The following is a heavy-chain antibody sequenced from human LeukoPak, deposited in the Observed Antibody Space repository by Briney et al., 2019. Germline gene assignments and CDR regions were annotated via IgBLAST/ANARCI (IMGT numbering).Heavy chain of an antibody. CDR3: ARDRADTPYYYYYMDV. D-gene: IGHD5-24*01. Sequence: PGGSLRLSCAASGFTVSSNYMSWVRQAPGKGLEWVSVIYSGGSTYYADSVKGRFTISRDNSKNTLYLQMNSLRAEDTAVYYCARDRADTPYYYYYMDVWGKGTTVTISS. V-gene: IGHV3-66*01. CDR2: IYSGGST. CDR1: GFTVSSNY. J-gene: IGHJ6*03.